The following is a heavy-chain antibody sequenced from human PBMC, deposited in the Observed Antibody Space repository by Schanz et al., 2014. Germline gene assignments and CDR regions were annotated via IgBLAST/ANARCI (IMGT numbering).Heavy chain of an antibody. CDR2: IATSSSTR. J-gene: IGHJ1*01. CDR1: GFDFNSYS. Sequence: VQLVESGGGLVKPGGSLRLSCAASGFDFNSYSMNWVRQVPGKGLEWLSYIATSSSTRHYADSVKGRVTISRDNAKNSVSLQMRRLRVEDTAVYYCASGVHVSSLQKGLQFWGRGTLVIVSS. V-gene: IGHV3-48*01. CDR3: ASGVHVSSLQKGLQF. D-gene: IGHD3-10*01.